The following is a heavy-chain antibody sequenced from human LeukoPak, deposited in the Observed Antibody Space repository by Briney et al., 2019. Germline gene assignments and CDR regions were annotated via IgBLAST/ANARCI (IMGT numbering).Heavy chain of an antibody. Sequence: PGGSLRLSCAASGFTFSSYAMNWVRQAPGKGLEWVSAISGRDSSTYYADSVKGQFTISRDNSKNTLYLQMNSLRAEDTAVYYCARLYLPATRFDYWGQGTLVTVSS. CDR1: GFTFSSYA. J-gene: IGHJ4*02. V-gene: IGHV3-23*01. D-gene: IGHD5-24*01. CDR2: ISGRDSST. CDR3: ARLYLPATRFDY.